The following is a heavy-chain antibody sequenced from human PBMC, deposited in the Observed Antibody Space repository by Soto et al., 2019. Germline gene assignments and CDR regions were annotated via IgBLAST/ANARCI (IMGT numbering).Heavy chain of an antibody. CDR3: AKGSSGGCIDY. V-gene: IGHV3-23*01. Sequence: SGGSLRLSCAASGFTFSSYDMTWVRQAPGKGLEWVSAISGSGGSTNYGDSVKGRFIISGDNSKNTLYLQMNSLRAEDTAVYYCAKGSSGGCIDYWGQGTLVTVSS. J-gene: IGHJ4*02. CDR2: ISGSGGST. CDR1: GFTFSSYD. D-gene: IGHD2-15*01.